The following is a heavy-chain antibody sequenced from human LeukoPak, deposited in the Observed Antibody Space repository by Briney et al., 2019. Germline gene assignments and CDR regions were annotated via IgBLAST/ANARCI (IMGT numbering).Heavy chain of an antibody. CDR3: ARQEGPIVGPDY. D-gene: IGHD1-26*01. V-gene: IGHV4-38-2*02. CDR1: GYSISSGYY. CDR2: IYHSGST. Sequence: SETLSLTCTVSGYSISSGYYWGWIRQPPGKGLEWIGSIYHSGSTYYNPSLKSRVTISVDTSNNQFSLKLSSVTAADTAVYYCARQEGPIVGPDYWGQGTLVTVSS. J-gene: IGHJ4*02.